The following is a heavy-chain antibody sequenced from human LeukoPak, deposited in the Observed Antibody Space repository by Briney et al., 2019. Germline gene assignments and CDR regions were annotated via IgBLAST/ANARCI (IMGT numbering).Heavy chain of an antibody. CDR2: IYYSGST. CDR3: ARRGYDSSGYYYLV. Sequence: SETLSLTCAVYGSSFSGYYWGWIRQPPGKGLEWIGSIYYSGSTYYNPSLKSRVTISVDTSKNQFSLKLSSVTAADTAVYYCARRGYDSSGYYYLVWGQGTLVTVSS. D-gene: IGHD3-22*01. J-gene: IGHJ4*02. CDR1: GSSFSGYY. V-gene: IGHV4-39*01.